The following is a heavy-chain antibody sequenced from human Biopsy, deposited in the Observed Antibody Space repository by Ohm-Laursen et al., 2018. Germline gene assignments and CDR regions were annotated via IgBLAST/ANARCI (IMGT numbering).Heavy chain of an antibody. V-gene: IGHV3-21*01. Sequence: SLRLSCTASGFTFSGFSMNWVRQAPGKGVEWVSSISASGNHIYYTDSVKGRFTVSRDNGKNSVYLQMNSLRVEDTAVYYCARDGEAKYCKHGVCPSDFWGQGTLVTVSS. CDR1: GFTFSGFS. J-gene: IGHJ4*02. CDR2: ISASGNHI. D-gene: IGHD2-8*01. CDR3: ARDGEAKYCKHGVCPSDF.